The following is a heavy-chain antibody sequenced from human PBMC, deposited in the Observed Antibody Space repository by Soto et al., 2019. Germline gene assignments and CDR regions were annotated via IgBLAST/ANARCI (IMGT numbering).Heavy chain of an antibody. V-gene: IGHV4-31*03. CDR3: ARDGAVAVAGYNYYNGMDV. Sequence: SETLSLTCTVSGGSISSGGYYWSWIRQHPGKGLEWIGYIDYSGSTYYNPSLKSRVTISVDTSKNQFSLKLSSVTAADTAGYYCARDGAVAVAGYNYYNGMDVGGEGIT. J-gene: IGHJ6*01. CDR1: GGSISSGGYY. D-gene: IGHD6-19*01. CDR2: IDYSGST.